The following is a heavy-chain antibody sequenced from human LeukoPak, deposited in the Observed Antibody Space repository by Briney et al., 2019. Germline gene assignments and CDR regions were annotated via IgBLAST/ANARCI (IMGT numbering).Heavy chain of an antibody. CDR1: RYTFTSYD. CDR2: MNPNTGRT. CDR3: ARLSLTPGYYTLGGYYYLGY. D-gene: IGHD3-3*01. Sequence: ASVKVSCKASRYTFTSYDINWVREAAGHGLEWMGWMNPNTGRTGYAQKFQGRITMTRDTSINTAYMELTNLRSEDTAIYYCARLSLTPGYYTLGGYYYLGYWGQGTPVTVSS. V-gene: IGHV1-8*01. J-gene: IGHJ4*02.